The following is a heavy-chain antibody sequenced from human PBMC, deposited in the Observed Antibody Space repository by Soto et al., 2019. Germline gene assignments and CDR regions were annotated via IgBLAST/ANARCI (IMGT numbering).Heavy chain of an antibody. CDR1: GFTFSSYA. Sequence: QVQLVESGGGVVQPGRSLRLSCAASGFTFSSYAMHWVRQAPGKGLEGVAVISYDGSNKYYADSVKGRFTISRDNSKNTLYLQMNSLRAEDTAVYYCARDLNYYGLYYYYGMDVWGQGTTVTVSS. D-gene: IGHD3-10*01. V-gene: IGHV3-30-3*01. J-gene: IGHJ6*02. CDR3: ARDLNYYGLYYYYGMDV. CDR2: ISYDGSNK.